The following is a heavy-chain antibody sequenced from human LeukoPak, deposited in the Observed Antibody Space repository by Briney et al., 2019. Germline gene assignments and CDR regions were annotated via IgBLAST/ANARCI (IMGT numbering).Heavy chain of an antibody. J-gene: IGHJ4*02. D-gene: IGHD6-25*01. V-gene: IGHV3-74*01. CDR2: INSDGSST. CDR1: GFTFSSYW. Sequence: PGGSLRLSCAASGFTFSSYWMHWVRQAPGKGLVWVSRINSDGSSTSYADSVKGRFTISRDNAKNTLYLQMNSLRAEDTAVYYCVRDPRFSENFDYWGQGALVTVSS. CDR3: VRDPRFSENFDY.